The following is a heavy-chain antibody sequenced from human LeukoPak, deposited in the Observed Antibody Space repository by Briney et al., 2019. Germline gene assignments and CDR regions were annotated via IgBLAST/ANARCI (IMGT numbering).Heavy chain of an antibody. J-gene: IGHJ4*02. CDR1: GGSFSGYY. D-gene: IGHD3-22*01. Sequence: SETLSLTCAVYGGSFSGYYWSWIRQPPGKGRKWIGEINHSGGTNYNPSLKSRVTISVDTSKNQFSLKLSSVTAADTAVYYCARGRSGYYSRGGELDYWGQGTLVTVSS. V-gene: IGHV4-34*01. CDR3: ARGRSGYYSRGGELDY. CDR2: INHSGGT.